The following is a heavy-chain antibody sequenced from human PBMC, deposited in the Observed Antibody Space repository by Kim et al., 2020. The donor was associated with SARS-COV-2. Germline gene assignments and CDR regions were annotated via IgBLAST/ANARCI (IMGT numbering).Heavy chain of an antibody. D-gene: IGHD4-17*01. J-gene: IGHJ6*02. V-gene: IGHV1-18*01. CDR1: GYTFTSYG. CDR3: ARVRLGGYGDHLDPYYYYGMDV. CDR2: ISAYNGNT. Sequence: ASVKVSCKASGYTFTSYGISWVRQAPGQGLEWMGWISAYNGNTNYAQKLQGRVTMTTDTSTSTAYMELRSLRSDDTAVYYCARVRLGGYGDHLDPYYYYGMDVWGQGTTVTVSS.